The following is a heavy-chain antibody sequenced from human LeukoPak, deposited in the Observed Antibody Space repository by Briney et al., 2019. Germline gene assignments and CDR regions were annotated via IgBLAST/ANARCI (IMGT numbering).Heavy chain of an antibody. CDR2: ITSGGSA. J-gene: IGHJ3*02. Sequence: TGGSLRLSCAASGFTFSTYAMSWVRQAPGKGLEWVSVITSGGSAYYADSVKGRFTISRDNAKNSLYLQMNSLRDEDTAVYYCARYCSSTSCYLAHAFDIWGQGTMVTVSS. CDR3: ARYCSSTSCYLAHAFDI. CDR1: GFTFSTYA. V-gene: IGHV3-23*01. D-gene: IGHD2-2*01.